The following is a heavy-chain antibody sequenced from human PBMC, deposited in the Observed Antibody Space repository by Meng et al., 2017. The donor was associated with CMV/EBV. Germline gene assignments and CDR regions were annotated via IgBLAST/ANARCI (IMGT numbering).Heavy chain of an antibody. D-gene: IGHD2/OR15-2a*01. CDR3: ARAEGLLISYYYYGMDV. CDR2: INPSGGST. CDR1: GYTFTRYY. Sequence: ASVKVSCKASGYTFTRYYMHWVRQAPGQGLEWMGIINPSGGSTSYAQKFQGRVTMTRDTSTSTVYMELSSLRSEDTAVYYCARAEGLLISYYYYGMDVWGQGTTVTVSS. J-gene: IGHJ6*02. V-gene: IGHV1-46*01.